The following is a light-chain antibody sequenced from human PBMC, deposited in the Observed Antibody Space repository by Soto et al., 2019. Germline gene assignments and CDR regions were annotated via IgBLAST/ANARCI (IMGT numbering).Light chain of an antibody. CDR3: CSYGGSYTYV. CDR1: SSDVGGYNY. V-gene: IGLV2-11*01. J-gene: IGLJ1*01. Sequence: QSALTQPRSVSGSPGQSVTISCTGTSSDVGGYNYVSWYQQHPGKAPKLMFYYVSKRPSGVPDRFSGSKSGNTASLTISGLQAEDEADYYCCSYGGSYTYVFGTGTKLTVL. CDR2: YVS.